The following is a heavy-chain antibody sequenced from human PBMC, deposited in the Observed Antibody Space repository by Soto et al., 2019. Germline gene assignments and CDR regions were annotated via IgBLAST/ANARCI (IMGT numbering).Heavy chain of an antibody. CDR1: GFTFSDYY. Sequence: QVQLVESGGGLVKPGGSLRLSCAASGFTFSDYYMSWIRQAPGKGLEWVSYISSSSSYTNYADSVKGRFTISRDNAKNSLYLQMNSLRAEDTAVYYCARDPEQQPQSGWFDPWGQGTLVTVSS. CDR2: ISSSSSYT. D-gene: IGHD6-13*01. V-gene: IGHV3-11*06. J-gene: IGHJ5*02. CDR3: ARDPEQQPQSGWFDP.